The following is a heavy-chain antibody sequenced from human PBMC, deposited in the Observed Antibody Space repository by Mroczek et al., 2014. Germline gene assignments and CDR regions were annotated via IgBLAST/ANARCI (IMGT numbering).Heavy chain of an antibody. CDR3: ARHAVTTYYFDY. D-gene: IGHD4-11*01. Sequence: QVQLQQWGPRTGEAVRRPCPSPALSLVAPSAVVVTTWGWIRQPPGKGLEWIGSIYYSGSTYYNPSLKSRVTISVDTSKNQFSLKLSSVTAADTAVYYCARHAVTTYYFDYVGHGNPGPPSP. J-gene: IGHJ4*02. CDR2: IYYSGST. V-gene: IGHV4-39*01. CDR1: VAPSAVVVTT.